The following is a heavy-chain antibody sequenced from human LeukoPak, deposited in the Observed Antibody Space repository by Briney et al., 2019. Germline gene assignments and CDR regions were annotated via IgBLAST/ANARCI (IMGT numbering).Heavy chain of an antibody. Sequence: GGPLSFSVAAPGLTFSSSGMNWVRKAPGKGLEWVSRMDPDGRTIDYADSVKGRFTISRDNAKDTLYLQMSSLRDEDTAVYYCISDLCGRGDQWGRGTLVTVSS. CDR2: MDPDGRTI. D-gene: IGHD1-1*01. J-gene: IGHJ5*02. CDR1: GLTFSSSG. CDR3: ISDLCGRGDQ. V-gene: IGHV3-74*01.